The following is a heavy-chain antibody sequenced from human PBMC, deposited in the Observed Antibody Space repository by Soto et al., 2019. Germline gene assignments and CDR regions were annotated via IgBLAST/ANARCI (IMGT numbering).Heavy chain of an antibody. D-gene: IGHD3-22*01. CDR1: GFTFSGSA. CDR2: IRSKANSYAT. V-gene: IGHV3-73*01. J-gene: IGHJ4*02. Sequence: GGSLRLSCTASGFTFSGSAMHWVRQASGKGLEWVGRIRSKANSYATAYAASVKGRFTISRDDSKNTAYLQMNSLKTEDTAVYYCTRLYYYDSSGYYYFDYWGQGTLVTVSS. CDR3: TRLYYYDSSGYYYFDY.